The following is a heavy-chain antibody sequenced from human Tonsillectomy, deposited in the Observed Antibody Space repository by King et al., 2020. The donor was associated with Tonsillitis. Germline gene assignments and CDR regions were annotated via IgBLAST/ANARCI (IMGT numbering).Heavy chain of an antibody. Sequence: VQLVESGGVFVQPGGSLRLSFAVSGFTRRTDRMSWGRQVPEKGQEWGAKRNQDGSEKSYVDSVKGRFTNSRDNAKSSLYLQMNSLRAEDMAVYYCARGLAAVTGYWGQGTLVTVSS. V-gene: IGHV3-7*01. J-gene: IGHJ4*02. CDR2: RNQDGSEK. CDR1: GFTRRTDR. CDR3: ARGLAAVTGY. D-gene: IGHD6-13*01.